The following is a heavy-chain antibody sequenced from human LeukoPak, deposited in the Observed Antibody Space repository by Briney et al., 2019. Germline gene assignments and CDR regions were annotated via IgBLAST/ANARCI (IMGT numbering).Heavy chain of an antibody. Sequence: SETLSLTCTVSGDSISSSIYYWIWIRQPPGKGLEWIGTFLYSGGTYYNPSLKSRVTISVDTSKNQFSLKVNSVTAADTAVYYCTREGEGRWLQSGYWGQGTLVTVSS. D-gene: IGHD5-24*01. J-gene: IGHJ4*02. CDR1: GDSISSSIYY. CDR3: TREGEGRWLQSGY. V-gene: IGHV4-39*07. CDR2: FLYSGGT.